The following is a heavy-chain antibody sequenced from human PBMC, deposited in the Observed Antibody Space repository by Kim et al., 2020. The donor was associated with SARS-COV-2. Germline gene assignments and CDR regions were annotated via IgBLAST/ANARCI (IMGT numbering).Heavy chain of an antibody. CDR3: TTDPHGQVFNY. V-gene: IGHV3-15*01. J-gene: IGHJ4*02. CDR1: GFTVSDVW. Sequence: GGSLRLSCAVSGFTVSDVWMSWVRQAPGKRLEWVGRIRSKTDGGTTEIATPVEGRFSISTDDSKNILFLQMNSLKTEDTAVYYCTTDPHGQVFNYWGQGTLVTVSS. CDR2: IRSKTDGGTT.